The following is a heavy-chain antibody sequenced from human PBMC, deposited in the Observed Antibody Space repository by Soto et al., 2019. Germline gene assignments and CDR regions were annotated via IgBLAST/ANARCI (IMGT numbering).Heavy chain of an antibody. CDR2: IGTSDSHI. CDR3: AREVISVLKYSSSSYYYYYMGV. J-gene: IGHJ6*03. D-gene: IGHD6-6*01. Sequence: GGSLRLSCAASGFTFSSFAMNWVRQAPGKGLEWVSFIGTSDSHIYYADTVKGRFTISRHNSKNTLYLHLKSLRAEDTAVYYCAREVISVLKYSSSSYYYYYMGVWGKGTTVTVSS. V-gene: IGHV3-21*04. CDR1: GFTFSSFA.